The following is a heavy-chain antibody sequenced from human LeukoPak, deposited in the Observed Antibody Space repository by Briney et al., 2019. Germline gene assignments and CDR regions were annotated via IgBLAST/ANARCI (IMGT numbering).Heavy chain of an antibody. CDR3: ARAITSLGYCSSTSCYRAFDI. D-gene: IGHD2-2*01. Sequence: GGSLRLSCAASGFTFSSYSMNWVRQAPGKGLEWVSSISSSRSYIYYADSVKGRFTISRDNAKNSLYLQMNSLRAEDTAVYYCARAITSLGYCSSTSCYRAFDIWGQGTMVTVSS. CDR2: ISSSRSYI. CDR1: GFTFSSYS. J-gene: IGHJ3*02. V-gene: IGHV3-21*01.